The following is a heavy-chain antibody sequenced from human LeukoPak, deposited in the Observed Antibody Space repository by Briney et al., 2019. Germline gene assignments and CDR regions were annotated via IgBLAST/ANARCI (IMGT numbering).Heavy chain of an antibody. Sequence: GGSLRLSCVGSGFTFRSHAMSWVRQAPEKGLEFVSGIYENGGTTYYADSVKGRFSISRDNSKNTLYLQMNSVRAEDTAVYYCARHRYYYASGSYYSRVGVDVWGQGTTVTVSS. J-gene: IGHJ6*02. V-gene: IGHV3-23*01. CDR3: ARHRYYYASGSYYSRVGVDV. CDR1: GFTFRSHA. CDR2: IYENGGTT. D-gene: IGHD3-10*01.